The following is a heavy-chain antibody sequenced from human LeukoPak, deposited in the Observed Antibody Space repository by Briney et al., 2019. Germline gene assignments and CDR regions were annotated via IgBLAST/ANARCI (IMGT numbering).Heavy chain of an antibody. D-gene: IGHD6-13*01. Sequence: GSSVKVSCKASGGTFSSYAISWVRQAPGQGLEWMGGIIPIFGTANYAQKFQGRVTITADESTSTAYMELSSLRSEDTAVYYCARVSNIAAPLRYNYYYYYGMDVWGQGTTVTVSS. V-gene: IGHV1-69*01. J-gene: IGHJ6*02. CDR3: ARVSNIAAPLRYNYYYYYGMDV. CDR1: GGTFSSYA. CDR2: IIPIFGTA.